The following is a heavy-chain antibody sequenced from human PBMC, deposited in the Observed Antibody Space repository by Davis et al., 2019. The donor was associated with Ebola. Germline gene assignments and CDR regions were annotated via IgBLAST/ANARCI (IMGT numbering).Heavy chain of an antibody. CDR1: GGSISSSSYY. J-gene: IGHJ4*02. Sequence: SETLSLTCTVSGGSISSSSYYWGWIRQPPGKGLEWIGYIYHSGSTYYNPSLKSRVTISVDRSKNQFSLKLSSVTAADTAVYYCARGRWFGEFDYWGQGTLVTVSS. CDR2: IYHSGST. CDR3: ARGRWFGEFDY. D-gene: IGHD3-10*01. V-gene: IGHV4-30-2*01.